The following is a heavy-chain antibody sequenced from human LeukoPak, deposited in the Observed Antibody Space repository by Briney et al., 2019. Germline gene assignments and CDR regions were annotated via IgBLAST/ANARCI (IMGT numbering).Heavy chain of an antibody. J-gene: IGHJ1*01. CDR1: GFTFSRYA. CDR3: AKRGYDSSGYYFIAAHAYFQH. CDR2: ISGCGGST. Sequence: GGSLSLFCAASGFTFSRYAMIWVRHAPGKGLECVSAISGCGGSTYYADSVKGRFTISRDNSKNTLYLQMNSLTAEDTAVYYCAKRGYDSSGYYFIAAHAYFQHWGQGTLVTVSS. D-gene: IGHD3-22*01. V-gene: IGHV3-23*01.